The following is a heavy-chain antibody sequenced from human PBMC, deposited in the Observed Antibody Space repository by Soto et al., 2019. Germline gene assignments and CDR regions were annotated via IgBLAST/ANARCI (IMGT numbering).Heavy chain of an antibody. Sequence: PGGSLRLSCAASGFTFSRYSMNWVRQAPGKGLEWVSHISGSSSTIYYTDSVKGRFTVSRDNAKNSLYLQMNSLRDEDTAVYFCAKTSLRVYYYGMDVWGQGTMVTVSS. CDR2: ISGSSSTI. CDR1: GFTFSRYS. CDR3: AKTSLRVYYYGMDV. V-gene: IGHV3-48*02. J-gene: IGHJ6*02.